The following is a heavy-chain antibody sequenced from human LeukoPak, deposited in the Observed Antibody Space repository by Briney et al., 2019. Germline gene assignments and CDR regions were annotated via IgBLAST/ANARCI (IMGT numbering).Heavy chain of an antibody. Sequence: ETLFLTCTVSGGSISSSSYYWGWIRQPPGKGLEWIGSIYYSGSTYYNPSLKSRVTISVDTSKNQFSLKLSSVTAADTAVYYCARDFKYYYDSSGYPWYFDLWGRGTLVTVSS. CDR1: GGSISSSSYY. J-gene: IGHJ2*01. V-gene: IGHV4-39*07. D-gene: IGHD3-22*01. CDR3: ARDFKYYYDSSGYPWYFDL. CDR2: IYYSGST.